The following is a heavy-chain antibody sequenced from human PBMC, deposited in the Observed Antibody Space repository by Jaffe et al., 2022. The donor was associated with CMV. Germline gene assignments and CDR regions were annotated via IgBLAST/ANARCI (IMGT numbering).Heavy chain of an antibody. CDR1: GYSFTSYW. CDR2: IDPSDSYT. Sequence: EVQLVQSGAEVKKPGESLRISCKGSGYSFTSYWISWVRQMPGKGLEWMGRIDPSDSYTNYSPSFQGHVTISADKSISTAYLQWSSLKASDTAMYYCARQYSIYAAMVTYFDYWGQGTLVTVSS. CDR3: ARQYSIYAAMVTYFDY. J-gene: IGHJ4*02. D-gene: IGHD5-18*01. V-gene: IGHV5-10-1*03.